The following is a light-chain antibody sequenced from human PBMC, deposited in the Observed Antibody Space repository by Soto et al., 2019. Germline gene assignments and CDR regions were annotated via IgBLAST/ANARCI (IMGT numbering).Light chain of an antibody. CDR1: QSVSSSY. Sequence: EIVLTQSPGTLSLSPGERATLSCRASQSVSSSYLAWYQQKPGQAPRLLIYGASSRATGIPDRFSGSGSGKDFTLTISRLEPEDFAVYSCQQYGSSPRTFGQGTKVE. V-gene: IGKV3-20*01. CDR2: GAS. J-gene: IGKJ1*01. CDR3: QQYGSSPRT.